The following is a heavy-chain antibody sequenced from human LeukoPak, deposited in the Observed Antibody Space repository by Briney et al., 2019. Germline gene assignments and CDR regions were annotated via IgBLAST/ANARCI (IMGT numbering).Heavy chain of an antibody. CDR3: AKQYSDFWSGNPN. CDR1: GFTFSSYA. J-gene: IGHJ4*02. Sequence: GGSLRLSCAASGFTFSSYAMTWVRQAPGKGLEWVSSISGNGGNTYYAGSVKGRFTISRDNPKNTLYLQMNSLRAEDRAVYYCAKQYSDFWSGNPNWGQGTLVTVSS. D-gene: IGHD3/OR15-3a*01. V-gene: IGHV3-23*01. CDR2: ISGNGGNT.